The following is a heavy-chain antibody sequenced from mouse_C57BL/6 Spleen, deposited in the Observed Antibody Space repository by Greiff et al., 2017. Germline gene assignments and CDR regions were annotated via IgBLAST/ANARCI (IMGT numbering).Heavy chain of an antibody. Sequence: LVESGPELVKPGASVKLSCKASGYTFTSYDINWVKQRPGQGLEWIGWIYPRDGSTKYNEKFKGKATLTVDTSSSTAYMELHSLTSEDSAVYFCARSGYSLYFDYWGQGTTLTGSS. V-gene: IGHV1-85*01. CDR2: IYPRDGST. CDR3: ARSGYSLYFDY. J-gene: IGHJ2*01. CDR1: GYTFTSYD. D-gene: IGHD2-3*01.